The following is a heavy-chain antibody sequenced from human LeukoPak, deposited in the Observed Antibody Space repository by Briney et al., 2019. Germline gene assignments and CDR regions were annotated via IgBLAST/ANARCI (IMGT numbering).Heavy chain of an antibody. CDR1: GYSISSGYY. J-gene: IGHJ3*02. CDR3: ASGYCTNGVCYEDAFDI. V-gene: IGHV4-38-2*01. D-gene: IGHD2-8*01. CDR2: IYHSGST. Sequence: SETLSLTCAVSGYSISSGYYWGWIRQPPGKGLEWIGSIYHSGSTYYNPSLKSRVTISVDTSKNQFSLKLSSATAADTAVYYCASGYCTNGVCYEDAFDIWGQGTMVTVSS.